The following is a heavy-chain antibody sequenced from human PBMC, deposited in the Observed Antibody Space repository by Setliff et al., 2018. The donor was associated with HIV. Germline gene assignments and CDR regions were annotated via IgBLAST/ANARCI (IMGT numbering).Heavy chain of an antibody. J-gene: IGHJ5*02. Sequence: GGSLRLSCSASGFTFSGSALHWVRQASGKGLEWVGRIKTKPNDYATAHAGSVKGRFTISRDDSQNTAYLQMNSLRTEDTAVYFCAVSPDGDCATTKCANWFDPWGQGTQVTVSS. CDR3: AVSPDGDCATTKCANWFDP. D-gene: IGHD4-17*01. CDR2: IKTKPNDYAT. V-gene: IGHV3-73*01. CDR1: GFTFSGSA.